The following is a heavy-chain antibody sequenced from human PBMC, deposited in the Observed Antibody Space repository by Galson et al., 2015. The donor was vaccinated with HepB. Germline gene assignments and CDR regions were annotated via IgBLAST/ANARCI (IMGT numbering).Heavy chain of an antibody. V-gene: IGHV3-11*01. CDR2: ISSDGNTI. J-gene: IGHJ5*02. CDR3: ARGAGWFDP. D-gene: IGHD3-10*01. CDR1: GFTFIDYY. Sequence: SLRLSCAASGFTFIDYYMSWIRQAPGKGLEWVSHISSDGNTIDYADSVKGRFTISRDNANNSLSLQMNRLRAEDAAIYYCARGAGWFDPWGQGTLVTVSS.